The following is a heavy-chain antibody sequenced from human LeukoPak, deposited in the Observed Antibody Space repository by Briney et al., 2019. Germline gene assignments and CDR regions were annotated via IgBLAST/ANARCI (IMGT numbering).Heavy chain of an antibody. CDR3: ARDLLPMTKAGVVND. J-gene: IGHJ4*02. CDR1: GGSFSSYG. Sequence: SVKVSCKASGGSFSSYGISWVRQAPGQGLEWMGGVLPIFGITNYAQRFQGRVTITADESRSTAYVELSSLTSDDTAVYYCARDLLPMTKAGVVNDWGQGSLVIVSA. D-gene: IGHD3-3*01. V-gene: IGHV1-69*01. CDR2: VLPIFGIT.